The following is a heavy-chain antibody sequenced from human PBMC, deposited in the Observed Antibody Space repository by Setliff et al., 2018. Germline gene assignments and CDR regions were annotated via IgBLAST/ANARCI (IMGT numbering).Heavy chain of an antibody. D-gene: IGHD3-22*01. V-gene: IGHV4-34*01. CDR2: ISHGGGT. Sequence: SSETLSLTCTVYGGSFSAYYWSWIRQPPGKGLEWIGEISHGGGTNYNPSLKSRVTISIDTSKNLFSLKLTSVTAADTAVYYCATGDVYDSSAFFSDWFDPWGQGTRVTVSS. J-gene: IGHJ5*02. CDR3: ATGDVYDSSAFFSDWFDP. CDR1: GGSFSAYY.